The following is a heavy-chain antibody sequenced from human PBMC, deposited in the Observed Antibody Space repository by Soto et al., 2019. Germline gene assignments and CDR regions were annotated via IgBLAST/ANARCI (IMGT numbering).Heavy chain of an antibody. Sequence: PGGSLRLSCAASGFPFSTYGMHWVRQAPGRGLEWVALIWSDGSRKYYADSVKGRFTISRDNSKNTLYLQMNSLRAEDTAVYYCAKDSVYRQQLATGGAFDIWGQGTMVTVSS. D-gene: IGHD6-13*01. J-gene: IGHJ3*02. V-gene: IGHV3-33*06. CDR3: AKDSVYRQQLATGGAFDI. CDR2: IWSDGSRK. CDR1: GFPFSTYG.